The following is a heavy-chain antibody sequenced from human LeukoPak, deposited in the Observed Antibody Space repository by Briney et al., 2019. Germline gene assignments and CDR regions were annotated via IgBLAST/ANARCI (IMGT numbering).Heavy chain of an antibody. Sequence: PSETLSLTCTVSGGSISSYYWSWIRQPPGKGLEWIGSMYYSGSTNYKPSLKSRVTISVDTSRNQFSLKLSSVTAADTAVYYCARHAYYYDRSGSYEAFDIWGQGTMVTVSS. CDR2: MYYSGST. J-gene: IGHJ3*02. V-gene: IGHV4-59*08. CDR1: GGSISSYY. D-gene: IGHD3-22*01. CDR3: ARHAYYYDRSGSYEAFDI.